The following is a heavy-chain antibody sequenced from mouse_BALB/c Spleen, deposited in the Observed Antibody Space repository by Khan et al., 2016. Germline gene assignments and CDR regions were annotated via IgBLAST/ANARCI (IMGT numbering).Heavy chain of an antibody. Sequence: QVQLQQSGAELVRPGTSVKVSCKASGYAFTNYLIEWVKQRPGQGLEWIGVINPGSGGTNYNEKFKGKATLTADTSSSTAYIQLSSLTSDDSAVYCWARGYGWYFDVWGAGTTVTVSS. J-gene: IGHJ1*01. CDR1: GYAFTNYL. CDR3: ARGYGWYFDV. D-gene: IGHD2-14*01. V-gene: IGHV1-54*01. CDR2: INPGSGGT.